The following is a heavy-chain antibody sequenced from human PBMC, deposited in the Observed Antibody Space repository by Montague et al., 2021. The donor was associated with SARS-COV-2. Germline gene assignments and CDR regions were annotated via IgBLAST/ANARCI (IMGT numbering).Heavy chain of an antibody. CDR1: GGSISSYY. D-gene: IGHD3-22*01. CDR2: IYYRGTT. CDR3: AREDRRNWFDP. Sequence: ETLSLTCTVSGGSISSYYWSWIRQPPGKGLEWIGYIYYRGTTNYNPSLKSRVTFSVDTSKNQFSLKLISVTAADTAVYFCAREDRRNWFDPWGQGVLVTVSS. V-gene: IGHV4-59*13. J-gene: IGHJ5*02.